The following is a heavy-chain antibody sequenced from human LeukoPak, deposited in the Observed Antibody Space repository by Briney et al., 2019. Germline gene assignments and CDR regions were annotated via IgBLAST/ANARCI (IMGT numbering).Heavy chain of an antibody. CDR1: VYTFTGYY. J-gene: IGHJ4*02. CDR3: ARVLDSGYPVWDC. Sequence: GSVNVSCKASVYTFTGYYMHWVRQAPGLGLEWMGWINPNSGVTNNAQKFQGRVTMTRDTSISTAYMELSRLRSDDAAVYDCARVLDSGYPVWDCWGQGTLVTVSS. D-gene: IGHD5-12*01. V-gene: IGHV1-2*02. CDR2: INPNSGVT.